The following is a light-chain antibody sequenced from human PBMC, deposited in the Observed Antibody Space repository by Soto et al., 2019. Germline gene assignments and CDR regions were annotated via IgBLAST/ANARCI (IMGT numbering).Light chain of an antibody. CDR3: QQYGSSPLFT. J-gene: IGKJ3*01. Sequence: EIVLTQSPGTLSLSPGERATLSCRSSQSVSSSDLAWYQQKPGQAPSLLIYGASIRATGIPDRFSGSGSGTDFTLTISRLEPEDCAVYYCQQYGSSPLFTFGPGTKVDIK. V-gene: IGKV3-20*01. CDR1: QSVSSSD. CDR2: GAS.